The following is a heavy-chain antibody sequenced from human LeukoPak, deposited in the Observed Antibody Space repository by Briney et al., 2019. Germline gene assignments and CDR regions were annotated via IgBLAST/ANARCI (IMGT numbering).Heavy chain of an antibody. V-gene: IGHV4-59*01. D-gene: IGHD3-10*01. Sequence: SETLSLTCTVSGGSISSYYWSWIRQPPGKRLEWIGYIYYSGSTNYNPSLKSRVTISVDTSKNQFSLKLSSVTAADTAVYYCAREFFVEYYRSGSPHNWFDPWGQGTLVTVSS. CDR2: IYYSGST. J-gene: IGHJ5*02. CDR1: GGSISSYY. CDR3: AREFFVEYYRSGSPHNWFDP.